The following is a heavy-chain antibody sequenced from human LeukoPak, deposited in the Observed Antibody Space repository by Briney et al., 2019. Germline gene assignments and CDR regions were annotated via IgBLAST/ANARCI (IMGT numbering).Heavy chain of an antibody. Sequence: ASVKVSCKASGGTFSSYAISWVRQAPGQGLEWMGGIIPIFGTANYAQKFQGRVTITTDESTSTAYMELSSLRSEDTAVYYCAREEYYYDSSGYYDKDGHDAFDIWGQGTMVTVSS. J-gene: IGHJ3*02. CDR3: AREEYYYDSSGYYDKDGHDAFDI. D-gene: IGHD3-22*01. V-gene: IGHV1-69*05. CDR1: GGTFSSYA. CDR2: IIPIFGTA.